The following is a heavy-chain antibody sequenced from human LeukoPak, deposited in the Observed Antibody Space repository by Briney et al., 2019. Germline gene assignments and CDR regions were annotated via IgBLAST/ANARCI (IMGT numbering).Heavy chain of an antibody. J-gene: IGHJ5*02. V-gene: IGHV4-4*07. Sequence: SETLSLTCTVSGGSISSYYWSWIRQPAGKGLEWIGRINTSGSTNYNPSLKSRVTMSVDTSKNQFSLKLSSVTAADTAVYYCARSFYGSGYNWFDPWGQGTLVTVSS. CDR3: ARSFYGSGYNWFDP. CDR1: GGSISSYY. CDR2: INTSGST. D-gene: IGHD3-10*01.